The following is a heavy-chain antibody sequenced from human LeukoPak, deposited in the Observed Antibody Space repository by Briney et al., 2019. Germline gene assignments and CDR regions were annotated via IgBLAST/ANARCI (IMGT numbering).Heavy chain of an antibody. CDR1: GYTFTSYA. CDR2: INTNTGNP. V-gene: IGHV7-4-1*02. Sequence: ASVKVSCKAFGYTFTSYAMNWVRQAPGQGLEWMGWINTNTGNPTYAQGFTGRFVFSLDTSVSTAYLQISSLKAEDTAVYYCARSLVIAVAGTRALYYFDYWGQGTLVTVSS. J-gene: IGHJ4*02. CDR3: ARSLVIAVAGTRALYYFDY. D-gene: IGHD6-19*01.